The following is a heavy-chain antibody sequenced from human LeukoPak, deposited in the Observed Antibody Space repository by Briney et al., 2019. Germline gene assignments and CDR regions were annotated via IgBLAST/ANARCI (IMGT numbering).Heavy chain of an antibody. Sequence: PSETLSLTCTVSGGSISSYYWSWIRQPPGKGLEWIGYIYYNETTNYNPSLKSRVTISVDTSKSQFSLKLSSVTAADTAVYYCARAGRKDSSGSYYWFDPWGQGTLVTVSS. V-gene: IGHV4-59*01. J-gene: IGHJ5*02. CDR2: IYYNETT. D-gene: IGHD3-22*01. CDR1: GGSISSYY. CDR3: ARAGRKDSSGSYYWFDP.